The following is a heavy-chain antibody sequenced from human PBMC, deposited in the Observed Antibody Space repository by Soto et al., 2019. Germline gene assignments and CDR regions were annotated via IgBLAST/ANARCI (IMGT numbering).Heavy chain of an antibody. Sequence: GESLKISCKGSGYSFTSYWIGWVRQVPGKGLEWMGIIYPGDSDTRYSPSFQGQVTMSADKSISTAYLQWNSLKASDTAMYYCARHLSRDYGYYFDNWGPGTLVTVSS. CDR3: ARHLSRDYGYYFDN. CDR1: GYSFTSYW. D-gene: IGHD4-17*01. V-gene: IGHV5-51*01. CDR2: IYPGDSDT. J-gene: IGHJ4*02.